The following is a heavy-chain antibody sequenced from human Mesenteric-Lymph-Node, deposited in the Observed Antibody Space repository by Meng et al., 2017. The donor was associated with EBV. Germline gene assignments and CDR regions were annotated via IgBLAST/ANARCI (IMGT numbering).Heavy chain of an antibody. V-gene: IGHV4-4*02. J-gene: IGHJ4*02. CDR2: IFHSGGT. D-gene: IGHD3-16*02. CDR1: SGSISNSNW. Sequence: VQLQEPGPGLVKPSGTWSLHFAFSSGSISNSNWWSWVRQPPGKGLQWIGEIFHSGGTNYNPSLKSRFTISVDKSKNQFSLKVNSLTAADTAVYYCARITFGGAIGDWGQGTLVTVSS. CDR3: ARITFGGAIGD.